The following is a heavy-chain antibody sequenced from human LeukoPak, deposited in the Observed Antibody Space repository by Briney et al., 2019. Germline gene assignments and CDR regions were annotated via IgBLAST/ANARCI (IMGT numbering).Heavy chain of an antibody. J-gene: IGHJ4*02. CDR1: GGSISSSGYY. D-gene: IGHD6-6*01. V-gene: IGHV4-39*01. CDR3: ASLGRAPIAARRDFDY. Sequence: PSETLSLTCTVSGGSISSSGYYWGWIRQPPGKGLEWVGSIYFSGSTYFNPSLKSRVTISVDTSKNQFSLKLSSVTAADTAVYYCASLGRAPIAARRDFDYWGQGTLVTVSS. CDR2: IYFSGST.